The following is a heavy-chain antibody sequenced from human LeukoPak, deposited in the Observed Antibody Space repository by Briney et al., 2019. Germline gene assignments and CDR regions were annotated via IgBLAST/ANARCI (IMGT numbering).Heavy chain of an antibody. CDR2: INPSGGST. CDR3: ARYSTAAEYYYDSSGYYFGVGFDP. J-gene: IGHJ5*02. CDR1: GYTFTSYY. Sequence: GASVKVSCKASGYTFTSYYMHWVRQAPGQGLEWMGIINPSGGSTSYAQKFQGRVTMTRDTSTSTVYMELSSLRSEDTAVYYCARYSTAAEYYYDSSGYYFGVGFDPWGQGTLVTVSS. D-gene: IGHD3-22*01. V-gene: IGHV1-46*01.